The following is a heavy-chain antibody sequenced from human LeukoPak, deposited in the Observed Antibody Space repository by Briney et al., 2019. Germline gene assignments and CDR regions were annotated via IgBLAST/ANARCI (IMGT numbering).Heavy chain of an antibody. CDR2: IYYSGST. V-gene: IGHV4-59*01. CDR1: GGSISSYY. J-gene: IGHJ4*02. Sequence: PSETLSLTCTVSGGSISSYYWSWIRQPPGKGLEWIGYIYYSGSTNYNPSLKSRVTISVDTPKNQFSLKLSSVTAADTAVYYCAGYNWNYDFVVYWGQGTLVTVSS. CDR3: AGYNWNYDFVVY. D-gene: IGHD1-7*01.